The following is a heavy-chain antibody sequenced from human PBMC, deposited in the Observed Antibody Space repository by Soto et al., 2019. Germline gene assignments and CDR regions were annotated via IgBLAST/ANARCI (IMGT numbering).Heavy chain of an antibody. CDR1: GGSVSSSNYY. J-gene: IGHJ6*02. Sequence: SETLSLTCTVSGGSVSSSNYYWDWIRQPPGKGLEWIGNIYYGGSTYYNPSLRSRVTMSVDTSKNQFSLNLNSVTAADTAVYYCGKGRSYYYYYGVDVWGQGTTVTVSS. D-gene: IGHD1-26*01. CDR2: IYYGGST. CDR3: GKGRSYYYYYGVDV. V-gene: IGHV4-39*01.